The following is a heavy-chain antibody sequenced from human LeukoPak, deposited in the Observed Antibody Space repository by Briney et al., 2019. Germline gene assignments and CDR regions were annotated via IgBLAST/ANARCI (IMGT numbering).Heavy chain of an antibody. Sequence: GGTLRLSCAASGFTFSSYSMNWVRQAPGKGLEWVSSISSSSYIYYADSVKGRFIISRDNAKNSLYLQMNSLRAEDTAVYYCARVGMVRGVFCRWGQGTLVTVSS. J-gene: IGHJ4*02. CDR3: ARVGMVRGVFCR. CDR2: ISSSSYI. V-gene: IGHV3-21*01. D-gene: IGHD3-10*01. CDR1: GFTFSSYS.